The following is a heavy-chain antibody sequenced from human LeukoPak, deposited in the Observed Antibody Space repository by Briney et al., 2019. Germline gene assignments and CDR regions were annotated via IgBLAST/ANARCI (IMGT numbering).Heavy chain of an antibody. D-gene: IGHD3-22*01. CDR3: ARVVALYDSSASYYCYGMDV. CDR1: GGSFSGYY. J-gene: IGHJ6*02. Sequence: TSETLSLTCAVYGGSFSGYYWSWIRQPPGKGLEWIGEINHSGSTNYNPSLKSRVTISVDTSKNQFSLKLSSVTAADTAVYYCARVVALYDSSASYYCYGMDVWGQGTTVTVSS. CDR2: INHSGST. V-gene: IGHV4-34*01.